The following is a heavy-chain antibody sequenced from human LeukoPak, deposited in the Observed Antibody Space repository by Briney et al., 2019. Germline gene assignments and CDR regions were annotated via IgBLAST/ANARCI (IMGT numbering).Heavy chain of an antibody. D-gene: IGHD3-22*01. CDR1: GGSLNGYY. V-gene: IGHV4-34*01. Sequence: SETLPLTCAVYGGSLNGYYWSWIRQSPGKGLEWLGEIDHRGATKYNASLESRVTISLDTPFNQFSLELTSVTAADTAIYYCARGSSYGASGYPYFDHWGQGTLVPVS. CDR2: IDHRGAT. CDR3: ARGSSYGASGYPYFDH. J-gene: IGHJ4*02.